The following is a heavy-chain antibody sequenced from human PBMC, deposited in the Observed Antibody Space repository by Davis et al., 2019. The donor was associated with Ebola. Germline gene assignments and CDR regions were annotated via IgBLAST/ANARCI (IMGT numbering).Heavy chain of an antibody. Sequence: GESLKISCVASGLSFSSFWMTWVRQAPGKGLEWVANIKHDEREKYYVDSVKGRFTISRDNAKNSLYLEMNSLRAEDTAVYYCARHDYGDSHFDYWGQGTLVTVSS. V-gene: IGHV3-7*03. CDR1: GLSFSSFW. CDR2: IKHDEREK. D-gene: IGHD4-17*01. J-gene: IGHJ4*02. CDR3: ARHDYGDSHFDY.